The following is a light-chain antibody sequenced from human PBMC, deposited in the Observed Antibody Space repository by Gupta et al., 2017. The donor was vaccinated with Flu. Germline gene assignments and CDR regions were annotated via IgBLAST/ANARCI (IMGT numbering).Light chain of an antibody. Sequence: DVGGYDYVSWYQQHPGKGPKILIYDVTKRPSGVPDRFSGAKSGNTAFLTVSGLQAEDDADYYCCSYAGSYAGNYYLFGGGTKLTVL. J-gene: IGLJ2*01. CDR1: DVGGYDY. CDR3: CSYAGSYAGNYYL. CDR2: DVT. V-gene: IGLV2-11*01.